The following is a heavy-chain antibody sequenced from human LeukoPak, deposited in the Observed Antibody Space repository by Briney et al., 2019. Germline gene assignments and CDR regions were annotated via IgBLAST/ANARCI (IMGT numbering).Heavy chain of an antibody. CDR2: INPNIGGT. CDR3: ARVFGDYYFDY. D-gene: IGHD3-16*01. Sequence: APVKVSCKASGYTFTGYYMHWVRQAPGQRGEGMGWINPNIGGTNYAQRFQGRVTMTRDTSISKAYIELSTLRSDDTAVYYCARVFGDYYFDYWGQGTLVTVSS. J-gene: IGHJ4*02. CDR1: GYTFTGYY. V-gene: IGHV1-2*02.